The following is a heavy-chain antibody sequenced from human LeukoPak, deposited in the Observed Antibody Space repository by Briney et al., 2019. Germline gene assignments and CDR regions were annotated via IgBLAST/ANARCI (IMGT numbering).Heavy chain of an antibody. V-gene: IGHV1-2*02. J-gene: IGHJ4*02. CDR2: VNLNEGDT. CDR3: TRSSWDCSSGSCYSNMNFDY. CDR1: GYTFDGYY. D-gene: IGHD2-15*01. Sequence: ASVKVSCKASGYTFDGYYIHWVRRAPGQGLQWLGWVNLNEGDTKYAQIFHDRVIMATDTSLTTAYMELINLTSDDTAVYYCTRSSWDCSSGSCYSNMNFDYWGQGTLVTVSS.